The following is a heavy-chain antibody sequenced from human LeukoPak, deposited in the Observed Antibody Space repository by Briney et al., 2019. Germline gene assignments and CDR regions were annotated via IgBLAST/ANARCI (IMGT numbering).Heavy chain of an antibody. Sequence: PGGSLRLSCAASGFTFSTYAMNWVRQAPGKGLEWVSGISGSGGSTYYADSVKGRFTISGDNSKNTVYLQMNSLRGDDTAVYYCAKGGSITVMVVTPDAFDIWGQGTMVTVSS. D-gene: IGHD3-22*01. CDR1: GFTFSTYA. CDR2: ISGSGGST. J-gene: IGHJ3*02. CDR3: AKGGSITVMVVTPDAFDI. V-gene: IGHV3-23*01.